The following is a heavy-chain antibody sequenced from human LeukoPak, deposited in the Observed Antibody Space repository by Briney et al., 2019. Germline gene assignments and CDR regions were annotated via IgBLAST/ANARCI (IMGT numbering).Heavy chain of an antibody. Sequence: SETLSLTCTVSGGSLSSYYWSWIRQPAGKGLEWIGRIYTSGSTNYNPSLKSRVTMSVDTSKNQFSLKLSSVTAADTAVYYCARETDYYGSGSYYKGYNWFDPWGQGTLVTVSS. CDR1: GGSLSSYY. CDR3: ARETDYYGSGSYYKGYNWFDP. V-gene: IGHV4-4*07. D-gene: IGHD3-10*01. CDR2: IYTSGST. J-gene: IGHJ5*02.